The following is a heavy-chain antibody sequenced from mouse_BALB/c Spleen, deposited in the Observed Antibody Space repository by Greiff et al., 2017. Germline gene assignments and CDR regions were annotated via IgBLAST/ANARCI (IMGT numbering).Heavy chain of an antibody. CDR3: ARDSYYDYDVGENYFDY. Sequence: QVQLQQSGPGLVAPSQSLSITWTVSGFSLTSYGVHWVRQPPGKGLEWLGVIWAGGSTNYNSALMSRLSISKDNSKSQVFLKMNSLQTDDTAMYYCARDSYYDYDVGENYFDYWGQGTTLTVSS. D-gene: IGHD2-4*01. CDR1: GFSLTSYG. V-gene: IGHV2-9*02. J-gene: IGHJ2*01. CDR2: IWAGGST.